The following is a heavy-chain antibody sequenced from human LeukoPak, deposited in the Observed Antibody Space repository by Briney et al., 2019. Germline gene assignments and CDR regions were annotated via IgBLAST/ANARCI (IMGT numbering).Heavy chain of an antibody. CDR1: GFIFSSYG. D-gene: IGHD4-23*01. Sequence: PGRSLRLSCAASGFIFSSYGMHWVRQAPGKGLEWVAVISYDGSNKYYADSVKGRFTISRDNSKNTLYLQMNSTRAEDTAVYYCARDHRGNYGGNWGLRGRNWFDPWGQGTLVTVSS. J-gene: IGHJ5*02. CDR3: ARDHRGNYGGNWGLRGRNWFDP. V-gene: IGHV3-30*03. CDR2: ISYDGSNK.